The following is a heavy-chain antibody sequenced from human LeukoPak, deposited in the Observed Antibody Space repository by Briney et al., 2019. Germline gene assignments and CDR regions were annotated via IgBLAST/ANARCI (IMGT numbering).Heavy chain of an antibody. CDR2: IYYSGST. D-gene: IGHD5-24*01. V-gene: IGHV4-39*07. Sequence: SETLSLTCTVSGGSISSSTYYWGWIRQPPGKGLEWIGSIYYSGSTYYNPSLKSRVTISVDTSKNQFSLKLSSVTAADTAVYYCARVRWLQIPDYWGQGTLVTVSS. CDR3: ARVRWLQIPDY. CDR1: GGSISSSTYY. J-gene: IGHJ4*02.